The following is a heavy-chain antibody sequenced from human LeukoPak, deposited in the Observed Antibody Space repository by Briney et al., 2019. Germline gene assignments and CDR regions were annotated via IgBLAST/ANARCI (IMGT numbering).Heavy chain of an antibody. CDR1: GYSISSGFF. J-gene: IGHJ4*02. Sequence: PSETLSLTCSVSGYSISSGFFWGWIRQPPGKGLEWIGSIYYSGSTYYNPSLKSRVTISVDTSKNQFSLKLSSVTAADTAVYYCARVVPNYDYVWGSYRLENYFDYWGQGTLVTVSS. D-gene: IGHD3-16*02. V-gene: IGHV4-38-2*02. CDR3: ARVVPNYDYVWGSYRLENYFDY. CDR2: IYYSGST.